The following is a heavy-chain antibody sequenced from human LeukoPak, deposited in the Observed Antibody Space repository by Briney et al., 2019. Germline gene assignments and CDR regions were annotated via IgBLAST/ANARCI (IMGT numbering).Heavy chain of an antibody. CDR1: GFTFDDYT. Sequence: GGSLRLSCAASGFTFDDYTIHWVRQAPGKGLEWVSLISWDGARTYYADSVKGRFTISRDNNKNSLYLQMNSLRSEDTAFYYCAKSHYYHSSTKTAYFDSWGQGTLVTVSS. V-gene: IGHV3-43*01. D-gene: IGHD3-22*01. CDR3: AKSHYYHSSTKTAYFDS. J-gene: IGHJ4*02. CDR2: ISWDGART.